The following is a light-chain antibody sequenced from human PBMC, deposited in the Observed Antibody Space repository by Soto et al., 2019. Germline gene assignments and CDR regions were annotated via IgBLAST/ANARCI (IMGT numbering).Light chain of an antibody. V-gene: IGKV1-8*01. J-gene: IGKJ2*01. Sequence: AIRMTQSPSSLSASTGDRVTITCRASQGISSSLAWYQQKPGKAPKLLIYAASTLQSGVPSRFSGSVSGTDFTLTISCLQSEDFATYYYQQYYSYPYTFGQGTKLEIK. CDR1: QGISSS. CDR3: QQYYSYPYT. CDR2: AAS.